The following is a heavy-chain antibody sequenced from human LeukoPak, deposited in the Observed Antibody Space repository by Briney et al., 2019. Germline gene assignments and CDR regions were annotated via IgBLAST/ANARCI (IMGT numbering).Heavy chain of an antibody. Sequence: ASVKVSCKASGYTFTVYYIQWVRQAPGQGLEWMGWSDPNSGGTNYAKRFQGRVTMTRDTSINTAYMELSRLKSDDTAVYYCACTFTLVPDVAAGGSEVSYWGQGTLVSVSS. J-gene: IGHJ4*02. CDR1: GYTFTVYY. CDR3: ACTFTLVPDVAAGGSEVSY. D-gene: IGHD6-13*01. CDR2: SDPNSGGT. V-gene: IGHV1-2*02.